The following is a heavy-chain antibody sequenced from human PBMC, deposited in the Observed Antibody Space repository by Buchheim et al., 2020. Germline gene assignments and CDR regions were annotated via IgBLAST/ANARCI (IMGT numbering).Heavy chain of an antibody. CDR3: ARDLGLAVAGAVSGEGDYYYYGMDV. CDR1: GGSISSSNW. J-gene: IGHJ6*02. CDR2: IYHSGST. Sequence: QVQLQESGPGLVKPSGTLSLTCAVSGGSISSSNWWSWVRQPPGKGLEWIGEIYHSGSTNYNPSLKSRVTISVDKSKNQFSLKLSSVTAADTAVYYCARDLGLAVAGAVSGEGDYYYYGMDVWGQGTT. D-gene: IGHD6-19*01. V-gene: IGHV4-4*02.